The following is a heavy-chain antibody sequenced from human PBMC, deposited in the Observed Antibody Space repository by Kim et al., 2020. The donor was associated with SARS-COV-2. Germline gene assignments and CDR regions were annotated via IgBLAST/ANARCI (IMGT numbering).Heavy chain of an antibody. D-gene: IGHD3-10*01. V-gene: IGHV3-30*01. CDR3: ARDGRYGSASYYFDY. J-gene: IGHJ4*02. Sequence: DSVKGRFTTSRDNSKNTLYLQMNSLRAEDTAVYYCARDGRYGSASYYFDYWGQGTLVTVSS.